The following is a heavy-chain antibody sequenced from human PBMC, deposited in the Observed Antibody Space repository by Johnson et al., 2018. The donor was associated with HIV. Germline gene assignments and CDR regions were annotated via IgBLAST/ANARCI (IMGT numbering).Heavy chain of an antibody. Sequence: VQLVESGGGLVQPGGSLRLSCAASGFIVRITYMSWVRQAPGKGLEWVSVIYSGGSTYYADSVKGRFTVSRDNSKSTLCLQMNSLRHNDTAVYDCARAVARGQWLADGYIWGQGTTVTVSS. CDR2: IYSGGST. CDR1: GFIVRITY. J-gene: IGHJ3*02. V-gene: IGHV3-66*01. CDR3: ARAVARGQWLADGYI. D-gene: IGHD6-19*01.